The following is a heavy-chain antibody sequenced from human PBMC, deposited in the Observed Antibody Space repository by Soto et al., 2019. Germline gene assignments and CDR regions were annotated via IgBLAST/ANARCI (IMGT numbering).Heavy chain of an antibody. D-gene: IGHD3-3*01. Sequence: GGSLRLSCAASGFTFSSYGMHWVRQAPGKGLEWVAVISYDGSNKYYADSVKGRFTISRDNSKNTLYLQMNSLRAEDTAVYYCAKETYYDFWSGWVWGQGTLVTVSS. CDR3: AKETYYDFWSGWV. V-gene: IGHV3-30*18. CDR1: GFTFSSYG. J-gene: IGHJ4*02. CDR2: ISYDGSNK.